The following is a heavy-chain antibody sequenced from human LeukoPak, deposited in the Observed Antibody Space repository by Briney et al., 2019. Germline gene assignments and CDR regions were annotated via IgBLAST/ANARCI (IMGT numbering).Heavy chain of an antibody. J-gene: IGHJ4*02. CDR3: ARDRYGDGFAHLDY. D-gene: IGHD5-24*01. CDR2: IKQDGSEK. V-gene: IGHV3-7*05. CDR1: GFTFSSYW. Sequence: GGSLRLSCAASGFTFSSYWMSWVRQAPGKGVEWVANIKQDGSEKYYVDSVKGRFTISRDNAKNSLYLQMNSLRAEDTAVYYCARDRYGDGFAHLDYWGQGALVTVSS.